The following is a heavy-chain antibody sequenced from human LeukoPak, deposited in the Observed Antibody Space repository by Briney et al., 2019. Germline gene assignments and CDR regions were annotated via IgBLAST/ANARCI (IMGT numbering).Heavy chain of an antibody. CDR2: IYYSGST. D-gene: IGHD3-10*01. CDR3: ARQRFGFGNDAFDI. Sequence: SETLSLTCTVSGGSISSYYWSWIRQPPGKGLEWIGYIYYSGSTNYNPSLKSRVTISVDTSKNQFSLKLSSVTAADTAVYHCARQRFGFGNDAFDIWGQGTMVTVSS. CDR1: GGSISSYY. J-gene: IGHJ3*02. V-gene: IGHV4-59*08.